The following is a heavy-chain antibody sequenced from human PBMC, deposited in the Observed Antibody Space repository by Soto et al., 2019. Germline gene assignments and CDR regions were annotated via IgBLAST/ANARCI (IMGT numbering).Heavy chain of an antibody. J-gene: IGHJ4*02. D-gene: IGHD2-2*01. CDR3: ANLEHTYQPLLYFDY. CDR2: ISGSGGST. CDR1: GFTFSSYA. Sequence: SGFTFSSYAMSWVRQAPGKGLEWVSAISGSGGSTYYADSVKGRFTISRDNSKNTLYLQMNSLRAEDTAVYYCANLEHTYQPLLYFDYWGQGTLVTVSS. V-gene: IGHV3-23*01.